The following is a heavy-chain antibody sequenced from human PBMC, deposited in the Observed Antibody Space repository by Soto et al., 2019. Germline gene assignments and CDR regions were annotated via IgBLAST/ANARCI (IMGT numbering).Heavy chain of an antibody. CDR1: GFTFSSYA. V-gene: IGHV3-23*01. J-gene: IGHJ4*02. CDR3: AKDCGDFWDPLDY. Sequence: EVHLLESGGGLVQPGGSLRLSCAASGFTFSSYAMSWVRQAPGKGLEWVSGITGSGDKRYYADSVKGRFTISRDNSKNTLYLQMNSLRVEDTAVFYCAKDCGDFWDPLDYWGQGTLVTVSS. D-gene: IGHD4-17*01. CDR2: ITGSGDKR.